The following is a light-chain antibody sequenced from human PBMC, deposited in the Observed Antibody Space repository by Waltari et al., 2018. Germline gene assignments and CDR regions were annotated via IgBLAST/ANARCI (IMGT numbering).Light chain of an antibody. CDR2: EVS. CDR1: NRDIWSYNL. J-gene: IGLJ2*01. V-gene: IGLV2-23*02. CDR3: CSHSISHSLL. Sequence: QSALTQPASEAGSPGLSISVSCTGTNRDIWSYNLVCWFLQHPVTAPKLLIYEVSQRPSGISYRLSSSKSGNTASLTVSGLQADDEADYFCCSHSISHSLLFVGGTKVTVL.